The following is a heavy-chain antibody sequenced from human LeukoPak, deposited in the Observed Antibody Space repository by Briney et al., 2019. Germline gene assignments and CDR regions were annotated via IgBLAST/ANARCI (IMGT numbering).Heavy chain of an antibody. Sequence: GGSLRLSCTASKFTFSHYGMQWVRQAPGKGLEWVAVISSDGSIKVYADSVKGRFTLTRDNSINTVDLQMNSLRAEDTAVYYCVKEYHSRGFGAYFDYWGQGTLVTVSS. D-gene: IGHD3-3*01. CDR3: VKEYHSRGFGAYFDY. CDR1: KFTFSHYG. J-gene: IGHJ4*02. CDR2: ISSDGSIK. V-gene: IGHV3-30*18.